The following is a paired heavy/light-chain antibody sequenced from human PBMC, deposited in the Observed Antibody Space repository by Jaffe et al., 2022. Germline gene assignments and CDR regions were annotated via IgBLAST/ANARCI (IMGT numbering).Light chain of an antibody. CDR2: DDS. CDR1: DIGIKS. Sequence: SYVVTQAPSVSVAPGQTARITCGGDDIGIKSVHWYQQKPGQAPVMVVFDDSHRPSGIPERFSGSNFGDTATLTITSVETGDEADFYCQVWDKTTDQYVFGSGTKVTVL. V-gene: IGLV3-21*02. J-gene: IGLJ1*01. CDR3: QVWDKTTDQYV.
Heavy chain of an antibody. D-gene: IGHD3-10*01. Sequence: QVTLRESGPALVKPTQTLTLTCTFSGFSLTTSGMCVSWIRQAPGKALEWLALIDWNDDKSYNASVKTRLTISKDPSKNQVVLTMTNMEAVDTGTYYCVRLFHYGSGSYRRYGFDPWGQGTLVIVSS. J-gene: IGHJ5*02. CDR3: VRLFHYGSGSYRRYGFDP. V-gene: IGHV2-70*13. CDR2: IDWNDDK. CDR1: GFSLTTSGMC.